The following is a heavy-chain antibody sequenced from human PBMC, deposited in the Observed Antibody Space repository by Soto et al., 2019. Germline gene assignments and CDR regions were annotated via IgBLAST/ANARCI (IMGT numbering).Heavy chain of an antibody. CDR2: IYYSGST. Sequence: PSETLSLTCTVSGGSISSSSYYWGWIRQPPGKGLEWIGSIYYSGSTYYNPSLKSRVTISVDTSKNQFSLKLSSVTAADTAVYYCARHWKRWLQSPYTFIYYFDYWGQGTLVTVSS. D-gene: IGHD5-12*01. CDR3: ARHWKRWLQSPYTFIYYFDY. J-gene: IGHJ4*02. V-gene: IGHV4-39*01. CDR1: GGSISSSSYY.